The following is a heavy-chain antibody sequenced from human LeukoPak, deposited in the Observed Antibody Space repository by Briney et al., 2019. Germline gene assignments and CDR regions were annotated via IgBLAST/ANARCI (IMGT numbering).Heavy chain of an antibody. V-gene: IGHV1-69*05. CDR3: ARDAALGFSLDP. CDR1: GGTFSSYA. Sequence: GASVKVSCKASGGTFSSYAISWVRQAPGQGLEWMGGIIPIFGTANYAQKFQGRVTITTDESTSTAYMELSSLRSEDTAVYYCARDAALGFSLDPWAREPWSPSPQ. D-gene: IGHD3-16*01. CDR2: IIPIFGTA. J-gene: IGHJ5*02.